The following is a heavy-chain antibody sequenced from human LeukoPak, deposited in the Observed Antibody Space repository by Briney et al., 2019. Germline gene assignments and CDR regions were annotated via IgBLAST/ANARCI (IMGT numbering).Heavy chain of an antibody. D-gene: IGHD6-19*01. CDR2: IYPGDSDT. Sequence: GASLQISCKGSGSSFTSYWIGWVRQLPGKGLEWMGIIYPGDSDTRYSPSFQGQVTISADKSISTAYLQWSSLKASDTAMYYCARRDSSGWYAFDYWGQGTLVTVSS. CDR3: ARRDSSGWYAFDY. CDR1: GSSFTSYW. J-gene: IGHJ4*02. V-gene: IGHV5-51*01.